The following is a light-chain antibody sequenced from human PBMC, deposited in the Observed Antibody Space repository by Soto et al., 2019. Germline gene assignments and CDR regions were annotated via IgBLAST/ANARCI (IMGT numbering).Light chain of an antibody. J-gene: IGKJ1*01. V-gene: IGKV3-20*01. CDR1: QSVSSGF. CDR2: AAS. CDR3: QQYHNSPRT. Sequence: EIVLTQSPGTLSLFPGERATLSCRASQSVSSGFLAWYQQKPGQAPRLLIYAASARATGIPDRFSGSGSGTDFTLTVSRLEPEDFAVYYCQQYHNSPRTFGQGTKVEIK.